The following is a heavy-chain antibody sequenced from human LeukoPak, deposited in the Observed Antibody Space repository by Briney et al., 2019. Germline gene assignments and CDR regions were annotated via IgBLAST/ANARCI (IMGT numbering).Heavy chain of an antibody. J-gene: IGHJ5*02. D-gene: IGHD2-2*02. CDR2: ISGSGGST. CDR3: AKSTVVVVPAAIGFDP. V-gene: IGHV3-23*01. Sequence: GDSLRLSCAASGFTFSSYAMSWVRQAPGKGLEWVSAISGSGGSTYYADSVKGRFTISRDNSKNTLYLQMNSLRAEDTAVYYCAKSTVVVVPAAIGFDPWGQGTLVTVSS. CDR1: GFTFSSYA.